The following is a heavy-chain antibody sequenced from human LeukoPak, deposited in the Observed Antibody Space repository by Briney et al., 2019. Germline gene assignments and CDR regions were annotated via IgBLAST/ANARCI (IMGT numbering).Heavy chain of an antibody. Sequence: GGYLRLSCAPSGITLRNYWMDWVRQAPDKGLEWVASIKEDGSDLRYVDSVKGRFTISRDNAKDSLFLQMTSLRDEDTAIYYCARDSGWSKFDYWGQGTLVTVSS. CDR3: ARDSGWSKFDY. CDR1: GITLRNYW. J-gene: IGHJ4*02. V-gene: IGHV3-7*04. D-gene: IGHD6-19*01. CDR2: IKEDGSDL.